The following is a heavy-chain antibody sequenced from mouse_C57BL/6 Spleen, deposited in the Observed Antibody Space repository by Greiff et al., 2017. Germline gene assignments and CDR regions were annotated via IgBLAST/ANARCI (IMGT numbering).Heavy chain of an antibody. Sequence: QVQLQQPGAELVRPGSSVKLSCKASGYTFTSYWMHWVKQRPIQGLEWIGNIDPSDSETHYNQKFKDKATLTVDKSSSTAYMQLSSLTSEDSAVYYCARSGHYGGFAYWGQGTLVTVSA. CDR2: IDPSDSET. CDR3: ARSGHYGGFAY. V-gene: IGHV1-52*01. J-gene: IGHJ3*01. CDR1: GYTFTSYW. D-gene: IGHD1-2*01.